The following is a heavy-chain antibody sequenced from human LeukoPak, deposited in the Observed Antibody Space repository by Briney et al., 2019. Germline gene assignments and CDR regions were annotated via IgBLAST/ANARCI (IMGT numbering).Heavy chain of an antibody. V-gene: IGHV3-49*04. CDR2: IRSKAYGGTT. D-gene: IGHD2-2*01. J-gene: IGHJ4*02. CDR1: GFTFGDYG. CDR3: TRSLKRLVTAGDFDS. Sequence: PGGSLRLSCTASGFTFGDYGMSWVRQAPGRGLEWVGFIRSKAYGGTTEYAASVKGRFTISRDDSKSMAYLQMNSLKTEDTAVYYCTRSLKRLVTAGDFDSWGQGTLVTVSS.